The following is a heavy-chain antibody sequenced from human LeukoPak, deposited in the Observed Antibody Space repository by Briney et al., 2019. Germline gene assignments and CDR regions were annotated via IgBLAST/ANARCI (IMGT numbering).Heavy chain of an antibody. V-gene: IGHV3-23*01. Sequence: PGGSLRLPCAASGFTFSSYAMSWVRQAPGKGLEWVSAISGSGGSTYYADSVKGRFTISRDNSKNTLYLQMNSLRAEDTAVYYCAKDEMSMDSSWFDYWGQGTLVTVSS. CDR1: GFTFSSYA. J-gene: IGHJ4*02. CDR3: AKDEMSMDSSWFDY. D-gene: IGHD6-13*01. CDR2: ISGSGGST.